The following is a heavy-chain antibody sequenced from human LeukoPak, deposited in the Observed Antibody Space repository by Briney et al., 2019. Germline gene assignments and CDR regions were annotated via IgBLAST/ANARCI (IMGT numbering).Heavy chain of an antibody. D-gene: IGHD3-10*01. V-gene: IGHV3-23*01. J-gene: IGHJ5*02. Sequence: GGSLRLSCAASGFTFSSYAMSWVRQAPGKGLEWVSAISGSGGSTYYADSVKGRFTISRDNSKNTLYLQMNSLRAEDTAVYYCAKDSVRNYYGSGRPQFDPWGQGTLVTFSS. CDR2: ISGSGGST. CDR1: GFTFSSYA. CDR3: AKDSVRNYYGSGRPQFDP.